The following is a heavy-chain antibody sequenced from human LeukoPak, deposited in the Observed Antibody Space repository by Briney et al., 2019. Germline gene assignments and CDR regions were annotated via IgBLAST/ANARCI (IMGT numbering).Heavy chain of an antibody. CDR2: FDPEDGET. V-gene: IGHV1-24*01. CDR1: GYTLTELS. D-gene: IGHD3-9*01. J-gene: IGHJ6*03. CDR3: ARAGSHYDILTGIEAYYYYYMDV. Sequence: ASVKVSCKVSGYTLTELSMHWVRQAPGKGLEWMGGFDPEDGETIYAQKFQGRVTMTEDTSTDTAYMELSSLRSEDTAVYYCARAGSHYDILTGIEAYYYYYMDVWGKGTTVTVSS.